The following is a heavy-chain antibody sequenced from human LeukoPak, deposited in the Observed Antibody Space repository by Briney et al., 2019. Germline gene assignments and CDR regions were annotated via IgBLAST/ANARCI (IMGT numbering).Heavy chain of an antibody. CDR3: ARGETRTYDFWSGYYPN. D-gene: IGHD3-3*01. J-gene: IGHJ4*02. Sequence: SVKVSCKASGGTFSSYAISWVRQTPGQGLEWMGGIIPIFGTANYAQKFQGRVTITADESTSTAYMELSSLRSEDTAVYYCARGETRTYDFWSGYYPNWGQGTLVTVSS. V-gene: IGHV1-69*01. CDR1: GGTFSSYA. CDR2: IIPIFGTA.